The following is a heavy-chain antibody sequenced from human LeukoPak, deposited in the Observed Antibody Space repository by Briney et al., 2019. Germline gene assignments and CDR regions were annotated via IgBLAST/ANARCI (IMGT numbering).Heavy chain of an antibody. J-gene: IGHJ4*02. D-gene: IGHD5-24*01. Sequence: GSLRLSCAGSGFTLSSLSMNLVRQAPGKGLEWISYIGIDSGNTNYADSVKGRFTISGDKAKNSLYLQMNSLRVEDTAVYYCARDYKYAFDNWGQGTLVTVSS. CDR1: GFTLSSLS. CDR2: IGIDSGNT. V-gene: IGHV3-48*01. CDR3: ARDYKYAFDN.